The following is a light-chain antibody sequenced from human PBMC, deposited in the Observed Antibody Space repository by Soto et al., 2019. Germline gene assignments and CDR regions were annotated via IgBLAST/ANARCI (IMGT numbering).Light chain of an antibody. V-gene: IGKV3-11*01. Sequence: EIVFTQSPATLSLSPGEGVTLSCRASQSVSSYLACYQQKPGQAPRLLIYDAFNRATGIPDRFSGSGSGTDFTLTISSLEPEDFAVYYCQQRRNRPPEFTFGQGTKLEI. J-gene: IGKJ2*01. CDR1: QSVSSY. CDR2: DAF. CDR3: QQRRNRPPEFT.